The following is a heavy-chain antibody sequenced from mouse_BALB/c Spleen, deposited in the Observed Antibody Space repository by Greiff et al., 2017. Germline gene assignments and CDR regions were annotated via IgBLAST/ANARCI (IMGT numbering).Heavy chain of an antibody. J-gene: IGHJ2*01. D-gene: IGHD2-2*01. Sequence: DVKLVESGPGLVKPSQSLSLTCSVTGYSITSGYYWNWIRQFPGNKLEWMGYISYDGSNNYNPSLKNRISITRDTSKNQFFLKLNSVTTEDTATYYCARAGGYDLDYWGQGTTLTVSS. CDR2: ISYDGSN. CDR1: GYSITSGYY. CDR3: ARAGGYDLDY. V-gene: IGHV3-6*02.